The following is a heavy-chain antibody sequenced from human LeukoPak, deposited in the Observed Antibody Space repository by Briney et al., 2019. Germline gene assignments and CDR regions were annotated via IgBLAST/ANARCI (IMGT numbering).Heavy chain of an antibody. V-gene: IGHV1-69*13. CDR1: GGTFSNYA. CDR2: IIPIFGTA. J-gene: IGHJ4*02. Sequence: SVTVSCTASGGTFSNYAISWVRQAPGQGLEWMGGIIPIFGTANYAQKFQGRVTITADESTSTAYMELSSLRSEDTAVYYCARGYSSGLHFDYWGQGTLVTVSS. D-gene: IGHD6-19*01. CDR3: ARGYSSGLHFDY.